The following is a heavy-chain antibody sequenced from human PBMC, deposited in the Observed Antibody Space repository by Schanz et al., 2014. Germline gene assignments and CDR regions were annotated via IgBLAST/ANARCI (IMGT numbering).Heavy chain of an antibody. CDR1: GFTFSSYS. J-gene: IGHJ4*02. V-gene: IGHV3-21*01. CDR2: ISRSSSSI. Sequence: EVQLVESGGGLVKPGGSLRLSCAASGFTFSSYSMNWVRQAPGKGLEWVSSISRSSSSIYYADSVKGRFTISRDNAKNSLSLEMPSLRDEDTAVYYCARGRSLGWCDYWGQGTLVTVSS. D-gene: IGHD2-21*01. CDR3: ARGRSLGWCDY.